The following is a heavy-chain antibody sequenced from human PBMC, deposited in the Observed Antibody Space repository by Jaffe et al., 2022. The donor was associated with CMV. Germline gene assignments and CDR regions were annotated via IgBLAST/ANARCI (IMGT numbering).Heavy chain of an antibody. V-gene: IGHV3-23*01. D-gene: IGHD6-19*01. CDR3: AKVAVAGTVVIRYFDY. J-gene: IGHJ4*02. Sequence: EVQLLESGGGLVQPGGSLRLSCAASGFTFSSYAMSWVRQAPGKGLEWVSAISGSGGSTYYADSVKGRFTISRDNSKNTLYLQMNSLRAEDTAVYYCAKVAVAGTVVIRYFDYWGQGTLVTVSS. CDR1: GFTFSSYA. CDR2: ISGSGGST.